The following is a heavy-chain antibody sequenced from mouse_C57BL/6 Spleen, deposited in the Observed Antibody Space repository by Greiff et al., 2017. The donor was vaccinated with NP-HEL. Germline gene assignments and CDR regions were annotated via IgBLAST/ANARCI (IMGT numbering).Heavy chain of an antibody. J-gene: IGHJ4*01. CDR2: IDPSDSYT. Sequence: QVQLQQPGAELVKPGASVKLSCKASGYTFTSYWMQWVKQRPGQGLAWIGEIDPSDSYTNYNQKFKGKATLTVDTSSSTAYMQLSSLTSEDSAVYYCARKRSDMDYWGQGTSVTVSS. CDR3: ARKRSDMDY. V-gene: IGHV1-50*01. CDR1: GYTFTSYW.